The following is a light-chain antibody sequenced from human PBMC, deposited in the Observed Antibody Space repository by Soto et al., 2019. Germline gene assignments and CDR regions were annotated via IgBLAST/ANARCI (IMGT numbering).Light chain of an antibody. CDR1: QDIRND. V-gene: IGKV1-17*01. CDR2: AAS. J-gene: IGKJ2*01. Sequence: DIQMTQSPSSLSASVGDRVTITCRASQDIRNDLGWYQQKLGKAPKRLIYAASSLQSGVPSRFSGSGSRTEFTLTISSLQPEDFAIYYCLQHNSYPETFGQGTKLEIK. CDR3: LQHNSYPET.